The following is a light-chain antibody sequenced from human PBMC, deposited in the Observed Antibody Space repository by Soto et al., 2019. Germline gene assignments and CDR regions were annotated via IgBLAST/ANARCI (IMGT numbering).Light chain of an antibody. CDR3: QQRAGSST. V-gene: IGKV3-11*01. CDR2: DAS. J-gene: IGKJ5*01. CDR1: QRVSNQ. Sequence: EIVLTQSPVTLSLSPGERATLSCRASQRVSNQLAWYQQKPGQAPRLLIYDASRRVIGIPPRFSGSGSGTDFTLTLSSLEPEDFAVYYCQQRAGSSTFGQGTRLEIK.